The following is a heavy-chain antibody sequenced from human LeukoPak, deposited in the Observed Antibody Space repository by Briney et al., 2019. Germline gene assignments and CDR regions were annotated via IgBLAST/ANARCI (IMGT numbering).Heavy chain of an antibody. J-gene: IGHJ4*02. CDR3: AQARRAARTYYFDY. V-gene: IGHV3-23*01. CDR1: GFTFSSYA. CDR2: ISGSGGST. Sequence: GGSLRLSCAASGFTFSSYAMSWVRQAPGKGLEWVSAISGSGGSTYYADSVKGRFTISRDNSKNTLYLQMDSLRAEDTAVYYCAQARRAARTYYFDYWGQGTQVTVSS. D-gene: IGHD6-6*01.